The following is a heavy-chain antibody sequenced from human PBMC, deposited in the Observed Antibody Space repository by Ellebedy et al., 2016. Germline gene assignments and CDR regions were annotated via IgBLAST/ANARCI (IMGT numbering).Heavy chain of an antibody. D-gene: IGHD4-23*01. CDR2: IDSGGSS. V-gene: IGHV3-53*01. CDR3: ATRHYGGFDI. CDR1: GFTVTNDY. J-gene: IGHJ3*02. Sequence: GESLKISXVASGFTVTNDYMTWVRQAPGKGLEWVSVIDSGGSSYYADSVKGRFTISRDGPKNTLYLQMNSLRAEDTAVYYCATRHYGGFDIWGRGTMVTVSS.